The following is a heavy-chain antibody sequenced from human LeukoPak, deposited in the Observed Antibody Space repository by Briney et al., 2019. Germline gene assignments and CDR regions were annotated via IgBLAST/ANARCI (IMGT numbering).Heavy chain of an antibody. V-gene: IGHV1-24*01. CDR3: ATDGPSVQLERNDAFDI. CDR2: FDPEDGET. Sequence: ASVKVSCKVSGYTLTELSMHWVRQAPGKGLEWMGGFDPEDGETIYAQKFQGRVTMTEDTSTDTANMELSSLRSEDTAVYYCATDGPSVQLERNDAFDIWGQGTMVTVSS. J-gene: IGHJ3*02. D-gene: IGHD1-1*01. CDR1: GYTLTELS.